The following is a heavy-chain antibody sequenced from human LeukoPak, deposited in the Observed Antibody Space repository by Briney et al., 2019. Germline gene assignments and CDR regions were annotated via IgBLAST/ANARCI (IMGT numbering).Heavy chain of an antibody. D-gene: IGHD1-7*01. CDR3: ARLFGNYQNYFDY. J-gene: IGHJ4*02. CDR1: GGSISSYY. CDR2: MSYSGTT. V-gene: IGHV4-59*12. Sequence: PSETLSLTCTVSGGSISSYYWNWIRQPPGKGLEWIGYMSYSGTTNYNPSLKSRVTISVDTSKNQFSLKLRSVTAADTAVYYCARLFGNYQNYFDYWGQGTLVTVSS.